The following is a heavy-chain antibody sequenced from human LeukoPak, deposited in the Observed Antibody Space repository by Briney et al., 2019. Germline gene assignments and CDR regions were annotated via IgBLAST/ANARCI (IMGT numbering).Heavy chain of an antibody. D-gene: IGHD2-21*02. CDR3: AREGSATAFDY. CDR1: GGSVSSGSYY. Sequence: SETLSLTCTVSGGSVSSGSYYWSWIRQPPGKGLEWIGYIYYSGSTNYNPSLKSRVTISVDTSKNQFSLKLSSVTAADTAVYYCAREGSATAFDYWVQGSLVTVSS. CDR2: IYYSGST. J-gene: IGHJ4*02. V-gene: IGHV4-61*01.